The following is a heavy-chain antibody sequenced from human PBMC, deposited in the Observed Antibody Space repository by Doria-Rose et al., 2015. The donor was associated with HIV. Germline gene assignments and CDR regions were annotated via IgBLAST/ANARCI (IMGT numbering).Heavy chain of an antibody. V-gene: IGHV2-26*01. J-gene: IGHJ4*02. Sequence: SGPVLVRPTETLTLTCTVSGVSLSSPGMGVSWIRQPPGKALEWLANTFSDDERSYKTSLQSRLTIPRGTSKSQVVLTMTDMDPVDTATYYCARIKSSRWYHKYYFDFWGQGTLVIVSA. D-gene: IGHD6-13*01. CDR2: TFSDDER. CDR1: GVSLSSPGMG. CDR3: ARIKSSRWYHKYYFDF.